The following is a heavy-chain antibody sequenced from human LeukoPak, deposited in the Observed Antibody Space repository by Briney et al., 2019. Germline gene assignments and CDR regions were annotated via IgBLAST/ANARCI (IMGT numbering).Heavy chain of an antibody. CDR1: GGSITSYY. CDR3: ARLPMAVTPHVDY. J-gene: IGHJ4*02. D-gene: IGHD2-21*02. V-gene: IGHV4-59*01. CDR2: MYYSGTT. Sequence: SETLSLTCTVSGGSITSYYRSWIRQSPPQGLEWIGFMYYSGTTNYNPSLKSRVTISLGMSKNQFSLKLSSVTAADTAVYYCARLPMAVTPHVDYWGQGTLVTVSP.